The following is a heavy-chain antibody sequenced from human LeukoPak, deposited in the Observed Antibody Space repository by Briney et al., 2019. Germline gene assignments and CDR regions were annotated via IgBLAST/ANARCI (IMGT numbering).Heavy chain of an antibody. J-gene: IGHJ4*02. Sequence: SETLSLTCTVSGDSVIGSYWSWIRQAPGKGLEFIGYIYYRVDTDYNPSLKNRVTMSLDLSKKQFSLSLTSVTAADTAVYYCARRRYYDSTGYNPTYYFDHWGQGILVTVSS. CDR3: ARRRYYDSTGYNPTYYFDH. CDR2: IYYRVDT. V-gene: IGHV4-59*02. D-gene: IGHD3-22*01. CDR1: GDSVIGSY.